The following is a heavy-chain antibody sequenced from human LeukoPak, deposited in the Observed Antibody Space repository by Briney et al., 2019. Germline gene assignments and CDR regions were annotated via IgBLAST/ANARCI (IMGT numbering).Heavy chain of an antibody. CDR3: ARGSFPFYGSGSLIGFDY. V-gene: IGHV1-3*01. D-gene: IGHD3-10*01. CDR2: INAGNGNT. CDR1: GYTFTSYA. J-gene: IGHJ4*02. Sequence: ASVKVSCKASGYTFTSYAMHWVRQAPGQRLEWMGWINAGNGNTKYSQKFQGRVTITRDTSASTAYTELSSLRSEDTAVYYCARGSFPFYGSGSLIGFDYWGQGTLVTVSS.